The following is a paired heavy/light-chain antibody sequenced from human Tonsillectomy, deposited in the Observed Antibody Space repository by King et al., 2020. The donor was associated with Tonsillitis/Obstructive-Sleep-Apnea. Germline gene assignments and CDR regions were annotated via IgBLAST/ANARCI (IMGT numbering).Light chain of an antibody. J-gene: IGLJ1*01. CDR3: QSYDNSLSASYV. CDR1: SSNIGAGYD. CDR2: DNT. Sequence: QSVLTQPPSVSGAPGQRVTISCTGNSSNIGAGYDVHWYQQLPGTAPRLLIYDNTNRPSGIPDRFSGSKSGTSASLAITGLQAEDEADYYCQSYDNSLSASYVFGTGTRVTVL. V-gene: IGLV1-40*01.
Heavy chain of an antibody. Sequence: QVQLQESGPGLVRPSETLSLTCTVSGGSVSSGSYYWNWIRQPPGKGLEWIGYISYSGSTNYNPSLKSRVTMSVDTSKNQFSLQLTSMTAADTAVYYCVRDVGEKWLLYPRRFDHWGQGTLVTVSS. V-gene: IGHV4-61*01. CDR3: VRDVGEKWLLYPRRFDH. CDR2: ISYSGST. J-gene: IGHJ4*02. CDR1: GGSVSSGSYY. D-gene: IGHD3-3*01.